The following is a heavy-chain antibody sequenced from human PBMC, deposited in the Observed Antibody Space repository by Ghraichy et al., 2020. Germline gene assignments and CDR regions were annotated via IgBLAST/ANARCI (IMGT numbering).Heavy chain of an antibody. V-gene: IGHV1-69*04. CDR2: IFPILGIA. J-gene: IGHJ3*02. CDR1: GGTFSSYA. Sequence: SVKVSCKASGGTFSSYAISWVRQAPGQGLEWMGRIFPILGIANYAQKFQGRVTITADKSTSTAYMELSSLRSEDTAVDYCARDLRELSDAFGIWGQGTM. CDR3: ARDLRELSDAFGI. D-gene: IGHD1-7*01.